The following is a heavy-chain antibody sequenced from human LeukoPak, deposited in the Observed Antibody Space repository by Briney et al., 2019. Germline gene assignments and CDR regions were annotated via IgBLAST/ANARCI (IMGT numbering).Heavy chain of an antibody. CDR2: ISGSGGST. CDR1: GFTFSSYG. D-gene: IGHD3-22*01. CDR3: AREGYYDSSGYYFGY. J-gene: IGHJ4*02. V-gene: IGHV3-23*01. Sequence: GGSLRLSCAASGFTFSSYGMSWVRQAPGKGLEWVSAISGSGGSTYYADSVKGRFTISRDNSKNTLYLQMNSLRAEDTAVYYCAREGYYDSSGYYFGYWGQGTLVTVSS.